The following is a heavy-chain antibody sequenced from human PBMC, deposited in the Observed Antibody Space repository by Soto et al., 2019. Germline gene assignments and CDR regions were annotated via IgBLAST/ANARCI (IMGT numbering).Heavy chain of an antibody. J-gene: IGHJ3*02. CDR2: IIPIFGTP. CDR1: GGTFSSYA. Sequence: SVKVSCKAPGGTFSSYAISWVRQAPGQGLEWMGGIIPIFGTPNYAQKFQGRVTITADESTSTASMELSSLRAEDTALYYCAKVPLGQQLLEGAFDIWGQGTMVTVSS. D-gene: IGHD6-13*01. CDR3: AKVPLGQQLLEGAFDI. V-gene: IGHV1-69*13.